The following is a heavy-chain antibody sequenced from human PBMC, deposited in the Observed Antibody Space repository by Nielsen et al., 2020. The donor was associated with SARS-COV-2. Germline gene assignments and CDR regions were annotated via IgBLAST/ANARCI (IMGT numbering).Heavy chain of an antibody. V-gene: IGHV1-69*13. J-gene: IGHJ6*02. D-gene: IGHD1-26*01. CDR3: ARDLGVGAWRKDYYGMVV. Sequence: SVKVSCKASGGTFSSYAISWVRQAPGQGLEWMGGIIPIFGTANYAQKFQGRITITADESTSTAYMELSSLRSEDTAVYYCARDLGVGAWRKDYYGMVVWGQGTTVTVSS. CDR2: IIPIFGTA. CDR1: GGTFSSYA.